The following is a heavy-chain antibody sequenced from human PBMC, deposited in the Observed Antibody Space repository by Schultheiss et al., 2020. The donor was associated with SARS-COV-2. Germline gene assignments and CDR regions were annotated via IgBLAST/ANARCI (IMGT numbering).Heavy chain of an antibody. CDR2: ISAYNGNT. D-gene: IGHD3-22*01. V-gene: IGHV1-18*01. Sequence: ASVKVSCKASGYTFTSYGISWVRQAPGQGLEWMGWISAYNGNTNYAQKLQGRVTMTTDTSTSTAYMELRSLRSDDTAVYYCAREYGNYYYDSSGYFYWGQGTLVTVSS. CDR1: GYTFTSYG. CDR3: AREYGNYYYDSSGYFY. J-gene: IGHJ4*02.